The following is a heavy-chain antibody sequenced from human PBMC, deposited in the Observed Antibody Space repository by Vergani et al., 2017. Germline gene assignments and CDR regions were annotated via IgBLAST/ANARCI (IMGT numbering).Heavy chain of an antibody. J-gene: IGHJ4*02. CDR3: VKYAGSCENFFDS. CDR2: IKNTGDST. D-gene: IGHD1-26*01. Sequence: EVQLLQSEGAVLQPGGSLRLSCVASGFTFSSHAMSWVRQGNGQGLEGVSSIKNTGDSTHYADSVKGRFTISRDNSRDTLYLQMNSLRPEDTGTYYCVKYAGSCENFFDSWGQGTLVTVSS. V-gene: IGHV3-23*01. CDR1: GFTFSSHA.